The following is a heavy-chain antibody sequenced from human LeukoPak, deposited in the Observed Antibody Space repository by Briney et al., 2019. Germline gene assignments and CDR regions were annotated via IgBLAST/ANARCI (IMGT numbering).Heavy chain of an antibody. CDR1: GFTIGDYA. CDR2: IRNAPYGGTT. Sequence: GGSLTLSCTASGFTIGDYAMRWVRQAPGKGLEWVGFIRNAPYGGTTEYAASVKGRFTISRDDSKGIAYLQMNRLKTEDTAVYYCIRLSLDRSGYYYPDYWGQGTLVTVSS. CDR3: IRLSLDRSGYYYPDY. D-gene: IGHD3-22*01. V-gene: IGHV3-49*04. J-gene: IGHJ4*02.